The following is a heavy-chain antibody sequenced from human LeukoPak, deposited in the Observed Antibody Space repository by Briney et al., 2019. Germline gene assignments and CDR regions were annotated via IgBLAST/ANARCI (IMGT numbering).Heavy chain of an antibody. CDR2: IHTSGST. CDR1: GGSISSYY. V-gene: IGHV4-4*07. Sequence: KPSETLSLTCTVSGGSISSYYWSWIRQPAGKGLEWIGRIHTSGSTNYNPSLKSRVTMSVDTSKNQFSLKLSSVTAADTAVYYCARDGNIAAAGSARYYFDYWGQGTLVTVSS. CDR3: ARDGNIAAAGSARYYFDY. J-gene: IGHJ4*02. D-gene: IGHD6-13*01.